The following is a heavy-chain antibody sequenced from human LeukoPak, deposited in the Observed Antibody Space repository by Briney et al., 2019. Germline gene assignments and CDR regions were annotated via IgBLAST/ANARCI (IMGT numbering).Heavy chain of an antibody. D-gene: IGHD4-17*01. CDR2: ISSSSSTI. J-gene: IGHJ2*01. V-gene: IGHV3-48*04. CDR1: GFTFSSYS. Sequence: PGGSLRLSCAASGFTFSSYSMNWVRQAPGKGLEWVSYISSSSSTIYYADSVKGRFTISRDNAKNSLYLQMNSLRAEDTAVYYCARDLDDYGDYWYFDLWGRGTLVTVSS. CDR3: ARDLDDYGDYWYFDL.